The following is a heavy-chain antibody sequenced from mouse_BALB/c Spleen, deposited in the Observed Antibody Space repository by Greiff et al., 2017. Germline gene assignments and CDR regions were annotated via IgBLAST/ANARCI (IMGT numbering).Heavy chain of an antibody. D-gene: IGHD1-1*01. CDR1: GFTFSSFG. V-gene: IGHV5-17*02. CDR2: ISSGSSTI. J-gene: IGHJ4*01. Sequence: DVQLVESGGGLVQPGGSRKLSCAASGFTFSSFGMHWVRQAPEKGLEWVAYISSGSSTIYYADTVKGRFTISRDNPKNTLFLQMTSLRSEDTAMYYCARGHYYGSSYGAMDYWGQGTSVTVSS. CDR3: ARGHYYGSSYGAMDY.